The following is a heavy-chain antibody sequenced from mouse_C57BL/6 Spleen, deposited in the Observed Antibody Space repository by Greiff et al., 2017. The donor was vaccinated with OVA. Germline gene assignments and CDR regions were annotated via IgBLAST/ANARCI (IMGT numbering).Heavy chain of an antibody. D-gene: IGHD1-1*01. V-gene: IGHV5-9-1*02. Sequence: EVKLVESGEGLVKPGGSLKLSCAASGFTFSSYAMSWVRQTPEKRLEWVAYISSGGDYIYYADTVKGRFTISRDNARNTLYLQMSSLKSEDTAMYYCTRAADYYGSSYGYFDVWGTGTTVTVSS. CDR3: TRAADYYGSSYGYFDV. CDR2: ISSGGDYI. J-gene: IGHJ1*03. CDR1: GFTFSSYA.